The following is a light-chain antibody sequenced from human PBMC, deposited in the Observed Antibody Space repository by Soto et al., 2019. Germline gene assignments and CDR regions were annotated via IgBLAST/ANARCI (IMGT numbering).Light chain of an antibody. CDR2: GAS. Sequence: EIVLTQSPATLSVYLGETATLSWRASQSVSSSLAWYQHTPGRAPRLLIYGASTRATGIPTRFSGSGSGTEFTLTISSLQSEEFAVYYCQQYNNWPPLTFGGGTKVDIK. CDR3: QQYNNWPPLT. J-gene: IGKJ4*01. CDR1: QSVSSS. V-gene: IGKV3-15*01.